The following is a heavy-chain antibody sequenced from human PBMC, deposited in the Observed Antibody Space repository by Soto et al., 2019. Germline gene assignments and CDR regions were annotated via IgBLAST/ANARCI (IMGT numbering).Heavy chain of an antibody. D-gene: IGHD3-22*01. CDR2: ISYDGSNK. J-gene: IGHJ3*02. CDR1: GSTFSSYG. CDR3: AKDLGRKGRNRYYDSSGYYYGAFDI. V-gene: IGHV3-30*18. Sequence: GGSLRLSCAASGSTFSSYGMHWVRQAPGKGLEWVAVISYDGSNKYYADSVKGRFTISRDNSKNTLYLQMNSLRAEDTAVYYCAKDLGRKGRNRYYDSSGYYYGAFDIWGQGTIVTVSS.